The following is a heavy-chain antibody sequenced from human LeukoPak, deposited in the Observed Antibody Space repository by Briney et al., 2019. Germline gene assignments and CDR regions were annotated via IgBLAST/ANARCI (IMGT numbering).Heavy chain of an antibody. V-gene: IGHV1-18*01. CDR3: ARDLFEYTYGLPFEY. Sequence: ASVTVSFTASGYMFAIYGISWARQAPGQGLEWMGWTGVYNDNTNLAPKFQGRVTMTTDISTSTAVMELRSLRSDDTAVYYCARDLFEYTYGLPFEYWGQGTLVTVSS. CDR2: TGVYNDNT. CDR1: GYMFAIYG. J-gene: IGHJ4*02. D-gene: IGHD5-18*01.